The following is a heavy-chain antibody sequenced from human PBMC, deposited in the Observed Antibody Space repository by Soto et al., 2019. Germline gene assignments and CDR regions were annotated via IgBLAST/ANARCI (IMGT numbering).Heavy chain of an antibody. CDR1: GFTFSSYA. CDR2: ISGSGGST. CDR3: AKDSSGYYAFDI. V-gene: IGHV3-23*01. J-gene: IGHJ3*02. D-gene: IGHD3-22*01. Sequence: GGSLRLSCVASGFTFSSYAMSWVRQAPGKGLEWVSAISGSGGSTYYADSVKGRFTISRDNSKNTLYLQMNSLRAEDTAVYYCAKDSSGYYAFDIWGQGTMVTVSS.